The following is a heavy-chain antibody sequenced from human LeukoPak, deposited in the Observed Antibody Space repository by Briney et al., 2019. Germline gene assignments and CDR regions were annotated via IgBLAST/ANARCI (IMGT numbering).Heavy chain of an antibody. J-gene: IGHJ4*02. V-gene: IGHV4-59*01. Sequence: SETLSLTCTVSGGSISSYYWSWIRQPPGKGLEWIGYIYYSGSTNYNPSLKSRVTISVDTSKNQFSLKLSSVTAADTAVYYCARVDGGSGSYFDYWGQGTLVTVSS. CDR1: GGSISSYY. D-gene: IGHD1-26*01. CDR2: IYYSGST. CDR3: ARVDGGSGSYFDY.